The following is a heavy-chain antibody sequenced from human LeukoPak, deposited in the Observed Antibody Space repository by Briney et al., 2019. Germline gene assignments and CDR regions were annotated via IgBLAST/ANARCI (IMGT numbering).Heavy chain of an antibody. J-gene: IGHJ3*02. V-gene: IGHV4-4*07. CDR2: IYTSGST. CDR3: ARVELAYYYDSSGSDAFDI. CDR1: GGSISSYY. Sequence: SETLSVTCTVSGGSISSYYLSWIRQPAGKGLEWIGRIYTSGSTNYNPSLKSRVTMSVDTSKNQFSLTLSSVTAADTAVYYCARVELAYYYDSSGSDAFDIWGQGTMVTVSS. D-gene: IGHD3-22*01.